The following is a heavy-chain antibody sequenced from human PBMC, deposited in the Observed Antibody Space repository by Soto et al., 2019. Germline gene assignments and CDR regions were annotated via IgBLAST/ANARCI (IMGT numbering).Heavy chain of an antibody. V-gene: IGHV1-69*13. J-gene: IGHJ4*02. Sequence: SVKVSCKASGGTFSSYGISWVRQAPGQGLEWLGGIIPIVDTTNHAQKFQGRVTFIADESTTTVYMELSSLKFEATAVYYCAREGAITQSMDQWGQGTLVAVSS. CDR3: AREGAITQSMDQ. D-gene: IGHD2-2*01. CDR1: GGTFSSYG. CDR2: IIPIVDTT.